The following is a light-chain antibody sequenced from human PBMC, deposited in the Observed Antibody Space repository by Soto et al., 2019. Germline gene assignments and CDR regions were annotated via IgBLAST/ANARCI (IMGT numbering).Light chain of an antibody. CDR1: QTIYSN. CDR2: RAS. J-gene: IGKJ1*01. V-gene: IGKV3-15*01. Sequence: IGMTKSKDTLSVSPGERSTLSGRAGQTIYSNVAWYQQRPGQPPRLLVYRASSRATGIPARFSGSGYGTESTLTIDSLQSEDFAVYYCQQYQNLWTFGQVSNVDIK. CDR3: QQYQNLWT.